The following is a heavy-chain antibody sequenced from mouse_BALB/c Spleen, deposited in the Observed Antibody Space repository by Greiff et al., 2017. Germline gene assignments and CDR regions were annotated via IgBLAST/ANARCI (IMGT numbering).Heavy chain of an antibody. CDR1: GYTFTDYA. D-gene: IGHD1-1*01. J-gene: IGHJ4*01. V-gene: IGHV1-67*01. Sequence: QVQLQQSGPELVRPGVSVKISCKGSGYTFTDYAMHWVKQSHAKSLEWIGVISTYYGNTNYNQKFKGKATTTVDKSSSTAYMELARLTSEDSAIYYCARGGNYYGSFYAMDYWGQGTSVTVSS. CDR2: ISTYYGNT. CDR3: ARGGNYYGSFYAMDY.